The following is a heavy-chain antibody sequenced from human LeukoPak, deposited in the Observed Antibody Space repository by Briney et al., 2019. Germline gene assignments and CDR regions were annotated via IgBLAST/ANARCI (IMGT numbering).Heavy chain of an antibody. V-gene: IGHV4-34*01. CDR2: INHSGST. J-gene: IGHJ4*02. Sequence: SETLSLTCAVYGGSFSGYYWSWIRQPPGKGLEWIGEINHSGSTNYNPSLKSRVTISVDTSKNQFSLKLSSVTAADTAVYYCARGGYYGSGSYSADYWGQGTLVTVSS. D-gene: IGHD3-10*01. CDR3: ARGGYYGSGSYSADY. CDR1: GGSFSGYY.